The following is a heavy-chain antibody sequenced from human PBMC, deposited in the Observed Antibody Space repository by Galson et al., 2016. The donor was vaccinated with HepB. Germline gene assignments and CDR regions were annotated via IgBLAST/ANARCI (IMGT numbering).Heavy chain of an antibody. J-gene: IGHJ3*02. CDR1: GFTFSRYD. D-gene: IGHD3-16*01. CDR2: IGSAGDT. V-gene: IGHV3-13*04. Sequence: SLRLSCAASGFTFSRYDMHWVRQVTGKGLQWVSAIGSAGDTYYSGSVKGRFTISRENAKNSLYLQMNSLRAGDTAVYYCARESTGRGVDAFDIGGQGTMVTVSS. CDR3: ARESTGRGVDAFDI.